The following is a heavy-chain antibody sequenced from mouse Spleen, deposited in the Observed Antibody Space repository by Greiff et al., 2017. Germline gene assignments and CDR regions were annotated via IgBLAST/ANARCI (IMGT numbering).Heavy chain of an antibody. V-gene: IGHV1-75*01. CDR2: IFPGSGST. CDR3: ARSPYYYGSTPWFAY. J-gene: IGHJ3*01. D-gene: IGHD1-1*01. CDR1: GYTFTDYY. Sequence: QVQLQQSGPELVKPGASVKISCKASGYTFTDYYINWVKQRPGQGLEWIGWIFPGSGSTYYNEKFKGKATLTVDKSSSTAYMLLSSLTSEDSAVYFCARSPYYYGSTPWFAYWGQGTLVTVSA.